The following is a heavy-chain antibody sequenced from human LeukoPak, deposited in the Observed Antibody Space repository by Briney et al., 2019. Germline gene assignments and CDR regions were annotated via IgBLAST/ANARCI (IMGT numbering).Heavy chain of an antibody. CDR1: GFTFSSYA. CDR3: AKGPRLVQMYYFDY. CDR2: ISGSGGST. Sequence: GALRLSCAASGFTFSSYAMSWVRQAPGKGLEWVSAISGSGGSTYYADSVKGRFTVSRDNSKNTLYLQMNSLRAEDTAVYYCAKGPRLVQMYYFDYWGQGTLVTVPS. D-gene: IGHD3-9*01. V-gene: IGHV3-23*01. J-gene: IGHJ4*02.